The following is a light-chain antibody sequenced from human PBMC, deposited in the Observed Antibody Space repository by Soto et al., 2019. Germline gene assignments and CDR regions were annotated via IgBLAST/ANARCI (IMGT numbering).Light chain of an antibody. CDR3: QQSYSSPPT. Sequence: DIQMTQSPSSLFASVGDRVTITCRASQTISNYLNWYQQKPEKAPKLLIYAASSLQGGVPSRFSGSESGTDFTLTISSLQPEDFATYYCQQSYSSPPTFGQGTKVQI. CDR1: QTISNY. V-gene: IGKV1-39*01. CDR2: AAS. J-gene: IGKJ1*01.